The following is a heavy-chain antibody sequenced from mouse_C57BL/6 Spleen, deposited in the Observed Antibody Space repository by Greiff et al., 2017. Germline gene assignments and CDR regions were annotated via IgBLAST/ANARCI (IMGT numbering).Heavy chain of an antibody. J-gene: IGHJ4*01. CDR1: GYSITSGYY. V-gene: IGHV3-6*01. CDR3: ARDHDYDAMDY. CDR2: ISYDGRN. Sequence: EVQLQQSGPGLVKPSQSLSLTCSVTGYSITSGYYWNWIRQFPGNKLEWMGYISYDGRNNYNPSIKNRISITRDTSKNQLFLKLNSVTTEDTATDYCARDHDYDAMDYWGQGTSVTVSS.